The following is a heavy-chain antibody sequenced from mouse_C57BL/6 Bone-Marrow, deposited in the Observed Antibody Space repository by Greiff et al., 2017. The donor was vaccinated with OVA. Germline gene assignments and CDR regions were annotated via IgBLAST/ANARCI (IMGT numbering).Heavy chain of an antibody. Sequence: VQLKQSGAELVKPGASVKMSCKASGYTFTSYWITWVKQRPGQGLEWIGDIYPGSGSTNYNEKFKSKATLTVDTSSSTAYMQLSSLTSEDSAVYYCAREGVYYSNYNWYFDVWGTGTTVTVSS. J-gene: IGHJ1*03. CDR3: AREGVYYSNYNWYFDV. V-gene: IGHV1-55*01. CDR1: GYTFTSYW. CDR2: IYPGSGST. D-gene: IGHD2-5*01.